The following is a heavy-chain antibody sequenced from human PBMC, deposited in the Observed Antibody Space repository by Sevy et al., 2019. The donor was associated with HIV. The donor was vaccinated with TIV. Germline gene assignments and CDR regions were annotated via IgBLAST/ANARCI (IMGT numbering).Heavy chain of an antibody. CDR3: ARVSGWHLRYGMDV. CDR1: GFNFASYD. Sequence: ASVKVSCKASGFNFASYDIYWVRQATGQGLEWMGWMNTNTGNTGFAQKFQGRVTMTRNTSITKAYMELSNLGSEDTAVYYCARVSGWHLRYGMDVWGQGTTVTVSS. CDR2: MNTNTGNT. D-gene: IGHD6-19*01. J-gene: IGHJ6*02. V-gene: IGHV1-8*02.